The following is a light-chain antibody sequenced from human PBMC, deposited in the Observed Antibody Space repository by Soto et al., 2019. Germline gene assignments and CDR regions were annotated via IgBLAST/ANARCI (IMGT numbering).Light chain of an antibody. CDR3: HVAYGSSDHYR. V-gene: IGLV3-21*02. Sequence: SSELTQPPSVPVAPAQTARITCGGDNIGSDSVHWYQQKPGQAPLLVVYDDSDRPSGIPERFSGFSYGNTATLTISRVEAADAADYYRHVAYGSSDHYRLGTGSK. CDR1: NIGSDS. CDR2: DDS. J-gene: IGLJ1*01.